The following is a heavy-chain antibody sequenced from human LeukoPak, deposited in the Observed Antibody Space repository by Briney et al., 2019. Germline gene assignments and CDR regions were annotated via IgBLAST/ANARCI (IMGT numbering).Heavy chain of an antibody. CDR3: ARVSRGVVVVPAAIPTYYFDY. CDR1: GYTFTGYY. J-gene: IGHJ4*02. CDR2: INPNSGGT. Sequence: ASVKVSCTASGYTFTGYYMHWVRQAPGQGLEWMGWINPNSGGTNYAQKFQGRVTMTRDTSISTAYMELSRLRSDDTAVYYCARVSRGVVVVPAAIPTYYFDYWGQGTLVTVSS. V-gene: IGHV1-2*02. D-gene: IGHD2-2*01.